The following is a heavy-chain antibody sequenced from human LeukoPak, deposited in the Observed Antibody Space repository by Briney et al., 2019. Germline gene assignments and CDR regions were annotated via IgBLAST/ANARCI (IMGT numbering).Heavy chain of an antibody. Sequence: PGGSLRLSCAASGFTLSSYAMSWVRQAPGKGLEGVSGISGSGDSTYYADSVKGRFTISRDNSKNTLYVQMNSLRAEDTAVYYCAKGVLRFLEWSNWFDPWGQGTLVTVSS. CDR2: ISGSGDST. D-gene: IGHD3-3*01. J-gene: IGHJ5*02. CDR3: AKGVLRFLEWSNWFDP. CDR1: GFTLSSYA. V-gene: IGHV3-23*01.